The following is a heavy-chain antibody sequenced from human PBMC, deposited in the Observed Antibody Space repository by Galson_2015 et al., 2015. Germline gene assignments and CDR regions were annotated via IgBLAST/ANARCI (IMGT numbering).Heavy chain of an antibody. D-gene: IGHD3-16*01. CDR1: GFTFSSYA. CDR3: AKPSRYYDYVWGISKC. CDR2: ISGSGGST. J-gene: IGHJ4*02. Sequence: SLRLSCAASGFTFSSYAMSWVRQAPGKGLEWVSAISGSGGSTYYADSVKGRFTISRDNSKNTLYLQMNSLRAEDTAVYYCAKPSRYYDYVWGISKCWGQGTLVTVSS. V-gene: IGHV3-23*01.